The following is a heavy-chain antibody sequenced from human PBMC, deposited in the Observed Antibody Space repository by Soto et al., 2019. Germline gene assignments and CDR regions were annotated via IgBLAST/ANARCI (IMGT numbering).Heavy chain of an antibody. CDR3: AKGLHYGGNSDYFQH. J-gene: IGHJ1*01. Sequence: EVQLLESGGGLVQPGGSLRFSCEASGLTFGGYGMGWVGQAPGRGLEGASVISYSGGSTYYADSVNGRFTISRDNSKNTLYLQMNSLRAEDTAVYYCAKGLHYGGNSDYFQHWGQGTLVTVSS. D-gene: IGHD4-17*01. CDR2: ISYSGGST. V-gene: IGHV3-23*01. CDR1: GLTFGGYG.